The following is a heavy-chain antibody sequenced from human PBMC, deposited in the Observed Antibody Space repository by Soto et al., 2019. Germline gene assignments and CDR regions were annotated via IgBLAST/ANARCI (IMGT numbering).Heavy chain of an antibody. J-gene: IGHJ4*02. CDR3: ARVAPHYVWGSYRFVFVDY. CDR2: INAGNGNT. D-gene: IGHD3-16*02. Sequence: GASVKVSCKASGYTFTSYAMHWVRQAPGQRLEWMGWINAGNGNTKYSQKFQGRVTITRDTSASTAYMELSSLRSEDTAVYYCARVAPHYVWGSYRFVFVDYWGQGTLVTVSS. CDR1: GYTFTSYA. V-gene: IGHV1-3*01.